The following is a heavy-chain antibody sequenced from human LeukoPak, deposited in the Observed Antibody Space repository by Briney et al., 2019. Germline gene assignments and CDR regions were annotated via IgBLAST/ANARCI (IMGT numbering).Heavy chain of an antibody. J-gene: IGHJ4*02. D-gene: IGHD3-22*01. V-gene: IGHV3-20*04. CDR1: GFPFNNYG. CDR2: INWNAVRV. CDR3: ARLRNYDSSGYYFEIDY. Sequence: GESLKISCTASGFPFNNYGMSWVRQAPGKGLEWVSGINWNAVRVGYADSVKGRFTISRDNAKNSLYLQMNSLRAEDTAFYYCARLRNYDSSGYYFEIDYWGPGTLVTVSS.